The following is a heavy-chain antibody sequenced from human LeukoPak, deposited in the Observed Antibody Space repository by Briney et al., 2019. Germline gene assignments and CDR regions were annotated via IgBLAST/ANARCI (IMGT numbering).Heavy chain of an antibody. CDR1: GLTVSNNY. CDR3: AKDSKEPAF. J-gene: IGHJ4*02. D-gene: IGHD2-15*01. V-gene: IGHV3-53*01. CDR2: IYSGGGT. Sequence: PGGSLRLSCAASGLTVSNNYMSWVRQAPGKGLEYISVIYSGGGTFYSGSVRGRFTISRDDSKNTLYLQMNSLRADDTAVYYCAKDSKEPAFWGQGTLVIVSS.